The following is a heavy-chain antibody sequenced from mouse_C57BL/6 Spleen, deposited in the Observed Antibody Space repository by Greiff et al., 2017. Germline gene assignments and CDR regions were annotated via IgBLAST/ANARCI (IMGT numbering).Heavy chain of an antibody. V-gene: IGHV1-80*01. Sequence: QVQLQQSGAGLVKPGASVKISCKASGYAFSSYWMNWVKQRPGKGLEWIGQIYPGDGETNYNGKFKGKATLTADKSSSTAYMQLSSLTSEDSAVYFCARRHYGSGMGYYAMDYWGQGTSVTVSS. CDR2: IYPGDGET. J-gene: IGHJ4*01. CDR3: ARRHYGSGMGYYAMDY. D-gene: IGHD1-1*01. CDR1: GYAFSSYW.